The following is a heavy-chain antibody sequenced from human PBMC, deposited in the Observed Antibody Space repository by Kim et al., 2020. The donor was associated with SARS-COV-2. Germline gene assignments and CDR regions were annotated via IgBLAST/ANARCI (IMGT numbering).Heavy chain of an antibody. CDR1: GGSFSGYY. Sequence: SETLSLTCAVYGGSFSGYYWSWIRQPPGKGLEWIGEINHSGSTNYNPSLKSRVTISVDTSKNQFSLKLRSVTAADTPVYYCARGLASDYWGQGTLVTVSS. D-gene: IGHD6-13*01. V-gene: IGHV4-34*01. CDR3: ARGLASDY. J-gene: IGHJ4*02. CDR2: INHSGST.